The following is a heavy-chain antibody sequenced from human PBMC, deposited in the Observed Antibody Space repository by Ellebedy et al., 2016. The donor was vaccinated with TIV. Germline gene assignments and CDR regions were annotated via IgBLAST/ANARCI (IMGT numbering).Heavy chain of an antibody. CDR3: ARDFGSGWYIFDS. CDR1: GYTFTSYT. Sequence: AASVKVSCKASGYTFTSYTINRVRHASGQGLEWMGWMNPNSGNKGYTQKFQGRVTMTRNTSIRTAYMELSSLRSEDTAVYYCARDFGSGWYIFDSWGQGTLVTVSS. D-gene: IGHD6-19*01. J-gene: IGHJ4*02. V-gene: IGHV1-8*02. CDR2: MNPNSGNK.